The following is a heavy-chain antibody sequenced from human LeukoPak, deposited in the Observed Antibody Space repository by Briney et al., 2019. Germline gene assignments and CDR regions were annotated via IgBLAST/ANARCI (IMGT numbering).Heavy chain of an antibody. Sequence: SGGSLRLSCGASGFTFSTSWMNWVRQAPGKGLVWVSQINSDGSNTNYADSVKGRFTISRDNAKNTLYLQMNSLRAEDTAVYYCARAGGFWSGNYFDYWGQGTLVTVSS. CDR2: INSDGSNT. CDR1: GFTFSTSW. V-gene: IGHV3-74*01. D-gene: IGHD3-3*01. CDR3: ARAGGFWSGNYFDY. J-gene: IGHJ4*02.